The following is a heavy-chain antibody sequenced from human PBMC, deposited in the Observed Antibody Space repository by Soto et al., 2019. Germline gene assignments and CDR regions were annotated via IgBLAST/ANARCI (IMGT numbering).Heavy chain of an antibody. J-gene: IGHJ4*02. V-gene: IGHV3-7*04. CDR1: GFTFSSYW. D-gene: IGHD2-15*01. CDR2: IKEAGSER. Sequence: EVQLVESGGGFVQPGGSLSLSCAASGFTFSSYWMSWDRQAPGKGLEWVANIKEAGSERYYVDSVKGRFTISRDNAKNSRYMPMNRLRAEDTAVYYCATATGADKEDYWAQETLVTVSS. CDR3: ATATGADKEDY.